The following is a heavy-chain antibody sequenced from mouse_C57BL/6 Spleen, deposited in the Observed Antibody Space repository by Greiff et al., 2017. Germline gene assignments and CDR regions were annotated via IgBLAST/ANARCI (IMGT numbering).Heavy chain of an antibody. Sequence: VKLMESGPELVKPGASVKISCKASGYTFTDYYINWVKQRPGQGLEWIGWIFPGSGSTYYNEKFKGKATLTVDKSSSTAYMLLSSLTSEDSAVYFCARHYGSSSYAMDYWGQGTSVTVSS. CDR2: IFPGSGST. CDR3: ARHYGSSSYAMDY. J-gene: IGHJ4*01. CDR1: GYTFTDYY. D-gene: IGHD1-1*01. V-gene: IGHV1-75*01.